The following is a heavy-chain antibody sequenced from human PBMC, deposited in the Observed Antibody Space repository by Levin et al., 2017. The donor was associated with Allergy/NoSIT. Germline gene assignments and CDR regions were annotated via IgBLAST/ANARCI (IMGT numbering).Heavy chain of an antibody. J-gene: IGHJ4*02. Sequence: GGSLRLSCAASGFIFSDSYMTWIRQAPGKGLERVSYISSGGSDKYYADSVKGRFTISRDNAKNSLYLQMNSLRAEDTAVYYCARDFPNWAFDYWGQGILVTVSS. V-gene: IGHV3-11*01. CDR1: GFIFSDSY. CDR2: ISSGGSDK. CDR3: ARDFPNWAFDY. D-gene: IGHD7-27*01.